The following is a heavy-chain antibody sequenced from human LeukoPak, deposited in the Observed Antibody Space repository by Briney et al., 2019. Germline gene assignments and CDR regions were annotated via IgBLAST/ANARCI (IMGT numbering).Heavy chain of an antibody. D-gene: IGHD6-19*01. CDR3: ALRPGIEVAGFDY. V-gene: IGHV1-3*01. J-gene: IGHJ4*02. Sequence: ASVKVSCKASGYTFTSYAMHWVRQARGQGLEWMAWINAGNGDTKYSQKFQGRVTITRDTSASTAYMELSSLGSEDTAVYYCALRPGIEVAGFDYWGQGTLVTVSS. CDR2: INAGNGDT. CDR1: GYTFTSYA.